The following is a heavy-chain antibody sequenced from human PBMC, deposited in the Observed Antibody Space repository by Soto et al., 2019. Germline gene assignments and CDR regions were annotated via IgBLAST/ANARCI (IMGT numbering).Heavy chain of an antibody. CDR2: IYYRGSP. V-gene: IGHV4-30-4*01. J-gene: IGHJ6*02. CDR3: AREGAASYSYYYGTDV. D-gene: IGHD3-16*01. CDR1: GGSISSGDSY. Sequence: SETLSLTCTVSGGSISSGDSYWSWIRQSPGKGLEWIGYIYYRGSPFYNPSLESRVTISVDTSKNQFSLKLNSVTAADTAVYYCAREGAASYSYYYGTDVWGQGTTVTAP.